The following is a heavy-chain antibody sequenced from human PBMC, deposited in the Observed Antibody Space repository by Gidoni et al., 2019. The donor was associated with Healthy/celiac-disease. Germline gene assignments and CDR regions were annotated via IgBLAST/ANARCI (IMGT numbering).Heavy chain of an antibody. J-gene: IGHJ4*02. V-gene: IGHV4-34*01. CDR1: GGSFSGYY. CDR2: INHSGST. D-gene: IGHD5-12*01. Sequence: QVQLQQWGAGLLKPSETLSLTCAGYGGSFSGYYWSWIRQPPGKGLEWIGEINHSGSTNYNPSLKRRVTISVDTSKHQFSLKLRSVTAADTAVYYCARGVRDGYNGFDYWGQGTLVTVSS. CDR3: ARGVRDGYNGFDY.